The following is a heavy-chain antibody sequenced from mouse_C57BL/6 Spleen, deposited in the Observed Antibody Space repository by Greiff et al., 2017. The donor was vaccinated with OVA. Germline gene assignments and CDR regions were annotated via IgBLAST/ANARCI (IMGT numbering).Heavy chain of an antibody. D-gene: IGHD2-3*01. CDR3: ANYDPAWFAY. J-gene: IGHJ3*01. CDR1: GYAFRSSW. Sequence: VQLQQSGPELVKPGASVKISCKASGYAFRSSWMNWVKQRPGKGLEWIGRIYPGDGDTNYNGKFKGKATLTADKSSSTAYMQLSSLTSEDSAVYFCANYDPAWFAYWGQGTLVTVSA. CDR2: IYPGDGDT. V-gene: IGHV1-82*01.